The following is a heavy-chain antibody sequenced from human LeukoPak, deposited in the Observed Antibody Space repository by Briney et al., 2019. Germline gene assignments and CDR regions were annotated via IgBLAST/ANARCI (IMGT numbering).Heavy chain of an antibody. CDR3: ARHSGCSSTSCEVTWFDH. CDR2: IYHSGST. V-gene: IGHV4-38-2*01. D-gene: IGHD2-2*01. Sequence: ASETLSLTCAVSGYSISSGYYWGWIRQPPGKGLEWIGSIYHSGSTYYNPSLKSRVTISVDTSKNQFSLKLSSVTATDTAVYYCARHSGCSSTSCEVTWFDHWGQGTLVTVSS. J-gene: IGHJ5*02. CDR1: GYSISSGYY.